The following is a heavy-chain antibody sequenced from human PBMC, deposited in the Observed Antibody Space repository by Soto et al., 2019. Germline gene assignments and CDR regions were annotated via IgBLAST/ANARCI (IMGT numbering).Heavy chain of an antibody. CDR2: MQHTGNT. J-gene: IGHJ5*02. V-gene: IGHV4-4*07. CDR3: TTDLPSRRWFAP. CDR1: GASIRSYH. Sequence: QVQLQESGPGLVKPSETLSLTCAVSGASIRSYHWSWIRQPAGKGLEWIGQMQHTGNTNYNPSLKNRDTMSVATSKDQISLKMTSVTAADTAVYFCTTDLPSRRWFAPWGQGILVIVSS.